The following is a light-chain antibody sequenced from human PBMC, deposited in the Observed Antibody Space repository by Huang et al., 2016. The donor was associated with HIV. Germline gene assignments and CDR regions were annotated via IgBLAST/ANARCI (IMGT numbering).Light chain of an antibody. Sequence: EIVLTQSPATLSFFPGQRVSLSCRASQNINTHLAWYQQRPGQPPRLLIYDAASRGPGVAARVSGSGSGTDFTLTISSLESEDFATYYCQQRVHGLTFGGGTKV. CDR1: QNINTH. J-gene: IGKJ4*01. CDR2: DAA. V-gene: IGKV3-11*01. CDR3: QQRVHGLT.